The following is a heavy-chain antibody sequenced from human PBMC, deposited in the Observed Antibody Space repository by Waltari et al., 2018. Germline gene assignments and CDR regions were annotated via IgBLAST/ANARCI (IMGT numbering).Heavy chain of an antibody. CDR2: ISYDGSNR. CDR3: ARYLSSSFDY. CDR1: GFTFSTYA. J-gene: IGHJ4*02. V-gene: IGHV3-30*01. Sequence: QVQLVESGGGVVQPGRSLRLSCAASGFTFSTYAMHWVRQAPGKGVEWGAVISYDGSNRYYADSVKGRFTISRDNSKNTLYLQMNSLRAEDTAVYYCARYLSSSFDYWGQGTLVTVSS.